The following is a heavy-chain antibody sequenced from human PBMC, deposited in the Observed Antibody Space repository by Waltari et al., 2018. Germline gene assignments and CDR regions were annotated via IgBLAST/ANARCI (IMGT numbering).Heavy chain of an antibody. CDR3: AKPFYNWDDPLVS. D-gene: IGHD1-20*01. J-gene: IGHJ5*02. V-gene: IGHV3-23*01. CDR2: ISISDAT. CDR1: RFPCNHCA. Sequence: EVQLLASGGALVQAAGSLIFPCWVPRFPCNHCAINWVRRAPGTGLQWVAAISISDATFHADSVKGRFTISRDTSKDTVYLQMNTLRADDTAVYYCAKPFYNWDDPLVSWGQGTRVTVSS.